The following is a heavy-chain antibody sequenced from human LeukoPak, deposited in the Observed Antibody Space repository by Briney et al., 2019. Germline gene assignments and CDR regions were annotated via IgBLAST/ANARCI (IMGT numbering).Heavy chain of an antibody. CDR1: GFTFSSYW. CDR3: AEAGAVAVPKFDY. V-gene: IGHV3-7*03. D-gene: IGHD6-19*01. Sequence: GGSLRLSCAASGFTFSSYWMSWVRQAPGKGLEWVANIKQDGSEKYYVDSVKGRFTISRDNVKNSLYLQMNSLRAEDTALYYCAEAGAVAVPKFDYWGQGTLVTVSS. J-gene: IGHJ4*02. CDR2: IKQDGSEK.